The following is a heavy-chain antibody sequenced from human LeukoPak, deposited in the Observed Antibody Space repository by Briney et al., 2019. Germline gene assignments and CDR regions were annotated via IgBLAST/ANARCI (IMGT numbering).Heavy chain of an antibody. V-gene: IGHV2-5*02. CDR3: AHAYTPSGTWGYFDY. CDR2: IYWDDVK. J-gene: IGHJ4*02. D-gene: IGHD1-1*01. Sequence: SGPTLVKPTQTLTLTCSFSGVSLSTNEVGVGWIRQPPGKALEWLAVIYWDDVKRDSPSLRSRLTVTKDTSKNQVVLTMTNVDPVDTATYYCAHAYTPSGTWGYFDYWGQGTLVTVSS. CDR1: GVSLSTNEVG.